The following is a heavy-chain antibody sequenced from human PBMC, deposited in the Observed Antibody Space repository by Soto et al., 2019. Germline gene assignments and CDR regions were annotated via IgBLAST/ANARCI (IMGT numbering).Heavy chain of an antibody. CDR2: IKQDGSEK. CDR1: GFTFSSYW. D-gene: IGHD3-3*01. CDR3: ARVSITIFGVRFDP. Sequence: GGSLRLSCAASGFTFSSYWMSWVRQGPGKGLEWVANIKQDGSEKYYMDSVKGRFTISRDNAKNSLYLQMNSLRAEDTAVYYCARVSITIFGVRFDPWGQGTLVTVSS. J-gene: IGHJ5*02. V-gene: IGHV3-7*03.